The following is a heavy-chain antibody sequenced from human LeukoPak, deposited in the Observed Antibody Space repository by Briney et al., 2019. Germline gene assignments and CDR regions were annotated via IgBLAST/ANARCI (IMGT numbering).Heavy chain of an antibody. J-gene: IGHJ5*02. Sequence: ASETLSLTCTVSGYSISSGYYWGWIRQPPGKGLEWIGSIYHSGSTYYNPSLKSRVTISVDTSKNQFSLKLSSVTAADTAVYYCAREETYYYGSGSYWFDPWGQGTLVTVSS. CDR3: AREETYYYGSGSYWFDP. V-gene: IGHV4-38-2*02. D-gene: IGHD3-10*01. CDR1: GYSISSGYY. CDR2: IYHSGST.